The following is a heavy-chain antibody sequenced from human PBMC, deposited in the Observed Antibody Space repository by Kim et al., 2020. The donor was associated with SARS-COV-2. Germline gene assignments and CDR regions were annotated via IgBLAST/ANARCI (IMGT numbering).Heavy chain of an antibody. Sequence: GGSPRLSCTASGFTFSTYWMNWVRQAPGKGLEWVASIKVDGSETYYVDSVKGRFTISRDNAKSSLYLQMNSLRAEDTAVYYCARERWIQLSDHSYYYYGLDVWGQGTTVTV. CDR3: ARERWIQLSDHSYYYYGLDV. CDR1: GFTFSTYW. J-gene: IGHJ6*02. CDR2: IKVDGSET. V-gene: IGHV3-7*03. D-gene: IGHD5-18*01.